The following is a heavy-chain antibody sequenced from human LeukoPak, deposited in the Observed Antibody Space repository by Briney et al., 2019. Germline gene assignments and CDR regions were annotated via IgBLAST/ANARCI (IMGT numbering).Heavy chain of an antibody. CDR1: GYTFTDHY. CDR3: AKNHRSGSYDHWFDP. D-gene: IGHD3-10*01. J-gene: IGHJ5*02. CDR2: INPNSGDT. Sequence: ASVKVSCKASGYTFTDHYIHWVRQAPGQGLEWMGWINPNSGDTKYAQKFQGWVTMTSDTSISTVYMEVSRLRSDDTAVYYCAKNHRSGSYDHWFDPWGQGTLVTVSS. V-gene: IGHV1-2*04.